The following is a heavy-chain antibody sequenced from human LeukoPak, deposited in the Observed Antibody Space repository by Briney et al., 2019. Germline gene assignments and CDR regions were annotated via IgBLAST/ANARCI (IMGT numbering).Heavy chain of an antibody. V-gene: IGHV3-21*01. CDR1: GFTFSSYS. CDR3: ARDPSGSYWFDY. Sequence: KSGVSLRLSCAASGFTFSSYSMNWVRQAPGKGLEWVSSISSSSSYIYYADSVKGRFTISRDNAKNSLYLQMNSLRAEDTAVYYCARDPSGSYWFDYWGQGTLVTVSS. CDR2: ISSSSSYI. J-gene: IGHJ4*02. D-gene: IGHD1-26*01.